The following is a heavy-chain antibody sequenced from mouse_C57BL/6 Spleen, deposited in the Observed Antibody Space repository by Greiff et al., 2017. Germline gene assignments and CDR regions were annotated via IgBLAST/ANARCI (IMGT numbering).Heavy chain of an antibody. CDR3: ARYLLSRSYFDD. Sequence: EVQGVESGGGLVQPGGSLRLSCAASGFTFTDYSMSWVRQPPGKALEWLGFLRNKANGYTTEYSASVTGRFTISRDNSQRILYLQMNALRAEDSATYYCARYLLSRSYFDDWGQGTTRTVSS. CDR2: LRNKANGYTT. V-gene: IGHV7-3*01. CDR1: GFTFTDYS. J-gene: IGHJ2*01.